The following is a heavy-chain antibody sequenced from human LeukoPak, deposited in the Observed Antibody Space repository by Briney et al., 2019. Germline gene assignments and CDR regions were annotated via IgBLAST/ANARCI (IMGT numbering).Heavy chain of an antibody. V-gene: IGHV3-7*01. J-gene: IGHJ3*02. Sequence: GGSLRLSCAASGFTFSSYWMSWVRQAPGKGLKWVANIKQDGSEKYYVDSVKGRFTISRDNAKNSLYLQMNSLRAEDTAVYYCARGLALEWLLYRYLAFDIWGQGTMVTVSS. CDR1: GFTFSSYW. D-gene: IGHD3-3*01. CDR2: IKQDGSEK. CDR3: ARGLALEWLLYRYLAFDI.